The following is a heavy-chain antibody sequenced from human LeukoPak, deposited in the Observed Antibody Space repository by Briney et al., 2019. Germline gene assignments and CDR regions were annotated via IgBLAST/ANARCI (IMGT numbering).Heavy chain of an antibody. Sequence: GGSLRLSCAAPGFTFNNYGMHWVRQAPGKGLEWVALIQPAGNDKYYADSVKGRFTVSRDNSKNTLYLQLNSLKVEDTAVYYCAKRVGETEIYYWGQGTLVTVSS. V-gene: IGHV3-30*02. CDR2: IQPAGNDK. CDR1: GFTFNNYG. J-gene: IGHJ4*02. D-gene: IGHD3-10*01. CDR3: AKRVGETEIYY.